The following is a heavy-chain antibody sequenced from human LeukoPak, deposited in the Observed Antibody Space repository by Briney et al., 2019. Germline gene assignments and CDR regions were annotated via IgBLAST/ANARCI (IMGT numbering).Heavy chain of an antibody. CDR3: AGGGRGYSYGYDRRRFDY. J-gene: IGHJ4*02. CDR1: GGFFSGYY. D-gene: IGHD5-18*01. Sequence: PSETLSLTCAVYGGFFSGYYWSWIRQPPGKGLEWIGEINHSGSTNYNPSLKSRVTISVDTSKNQFSLKLSSVTAADTAVYYCAGGGRGYSYGYDRRRFDYWGQGTLVTVSS. V-gene: IGHV4-34*01. CDR2: INHSGST.